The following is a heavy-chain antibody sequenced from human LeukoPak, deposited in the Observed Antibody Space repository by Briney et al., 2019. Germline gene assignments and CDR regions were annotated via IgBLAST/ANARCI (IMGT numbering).Heavy chain of an antibody. V-gene: IGHV3-53*01. J-gene: IGHJ4*02. CDR1: GFTVSSNY. CDR3: TRDQTPYY. CDR2: IYSGGRT. Sequence: GGSLRLSCAASGFTVSSNYMSWVRQAPGKGLEWVSVIYSGGRTYYGDSVKGRFTFSRDNSKNTLYLQMNSLRAEDTAVYYCTRDQTPYYWGQGTLVTVSS.